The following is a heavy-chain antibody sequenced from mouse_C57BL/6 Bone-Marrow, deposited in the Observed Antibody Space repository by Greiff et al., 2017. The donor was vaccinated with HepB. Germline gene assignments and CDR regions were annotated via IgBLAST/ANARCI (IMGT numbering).Heavy chain of an antibody. V-gene: IGHV5-17*01. CDR2: ISSGSSTI. D-gene: IGHD1-1*01. Sequence: EVQLVESGGGLVKPGGSLKLSCAASGFTFSDYGMHWVRQAPEKGLEWVAYISSGSSTIYYDDTVKGRFTITRDNAKNTLFLQMTSLRSEDTAVYYCASTTVVATRAFDYWGQGTSVTVSS. CDR3: ASTTVVATRAFDY. CDR1: GFTFSDYG. J-gene: IGHJ4*01.